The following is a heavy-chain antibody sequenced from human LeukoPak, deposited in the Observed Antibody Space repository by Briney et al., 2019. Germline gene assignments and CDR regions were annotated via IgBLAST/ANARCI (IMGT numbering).Heavy chain of an antibody. CDR1: GGTLSSYT. CDR2: IIPILGIA. V-gene: IGHV1-69*02. J-gene: IGHJ4*02. D-gene: IGHD3-3*01. CDR3: ARARKDYDFWSGYSPFDY. Sequence: SVKVSCKASGGTLSSYTISWVRQAPGQGLEWMGRIIPILGIANYAQKFQGRVTITADKSTSTAYMELSSLRSEDTAVCYCARARKDYDFWSGYSPFDYWGQGTLVTVSS.